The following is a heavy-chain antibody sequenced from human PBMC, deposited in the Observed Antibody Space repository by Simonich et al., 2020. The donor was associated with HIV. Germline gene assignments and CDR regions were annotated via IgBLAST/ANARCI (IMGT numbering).Heavy chain of an antibody. J-gene: IGHJ4*02. CDR1: GGSFSGYY. Sequence: QVELQQWGAGLLKPSETLSLNCAVYGGSFSGYYWGWIRQSPGKGLEWIGEINHSGNINYNPSLKSRFTISIDTSKNQFSLNLTSVTAADTAVYYCARRSGYALDYWGQGTLVTVSS. CDR3: ARRSGYALDY. D-gene: IGHD5-12*01. V-gene: IGHV4-34*02. CDR2: INHSGNI.